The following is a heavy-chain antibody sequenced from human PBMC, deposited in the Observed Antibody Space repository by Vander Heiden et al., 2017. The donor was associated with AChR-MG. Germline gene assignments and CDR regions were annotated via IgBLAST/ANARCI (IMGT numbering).Heavy chain of an antibody. CDR2: IYWDDDK. Sequence: QITLKESGPTLVKPTQTLTLTCTFSGFSLSTSGVGVGWIRQPPGKALEWLALIYWDDDKRYSPSLKSRLTITKDTSKNQVVLTMTKVDPVDTATYYCAHTQTFGYSSGWGSVYWGQGTLVTVSS. CDR1: GFSLSTSGVG. J-gene: IGHJ4*02. V-gene: IGHV2-5*02. CDR3: AHTQTFGYSSGWGSVY. D-gene: IGHD6-19*01.